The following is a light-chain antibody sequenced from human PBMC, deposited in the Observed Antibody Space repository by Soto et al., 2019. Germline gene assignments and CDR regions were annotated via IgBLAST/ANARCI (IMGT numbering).Light chain of an antibody. J-gene: IGKJ2*01. CDR1: QSVLYSSNNENY. CDR3: QQYYSTPYT. Sequence: DIVMTQSPDSLAVSLGESATINCKSSQSVLYSSNNENYLAWYQQKPGQPPKLLIYWASTRESGVPDRISGRVYGTDFTLTISSLQAEDVAVYYCQQYYSTPYTFGQGTKLEIK. V-gene: IGKV4-1*01. CDR2: WAS.